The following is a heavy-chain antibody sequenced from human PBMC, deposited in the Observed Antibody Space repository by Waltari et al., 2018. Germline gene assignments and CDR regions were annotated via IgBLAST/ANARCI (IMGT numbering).Heavy chain of an antibody. CDR2: ISSDSNYI. J-gene: IGHJ4*02. CDR1: QFTISTYN. D-gene: IGHD7-27*01. V-gene: IGHV3-21*01. Sequence: VQLVESGGGLVQPVGSLRLSCVASQFTISTYNMTWVRQAPGKGREWVASISSDSNYIHYADSVKGRFTISRDNAKNSLYLQMNSLRAEDTAVYYCATGGWGFYFDYWGQGTLVTVSS. CDR3: ATGGWGFYFDY.